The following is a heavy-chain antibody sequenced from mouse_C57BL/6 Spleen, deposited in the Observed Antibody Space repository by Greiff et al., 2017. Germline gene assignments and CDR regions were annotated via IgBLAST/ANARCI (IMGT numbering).Heavy chain of an antibody. Sequence: EVQLVESGGDLVKPGGSLKLSCAASGFTFSSSGMSWVRQTPDKRLEWVATISSGGSYTNYPDSVKGRFTISRDNAKTTLYLQMSSLKSEDTAMYYCARQGYHYFDYWGQGTTLTVSS. CDR2: ISSGGSYT. J-gene: IGHJ2*01. CDR1: GFTFSSSG. V-gene: IGHV5-6*01. CDR3: ARQGYHYFDY. D-gene: IGHD2-2*01.